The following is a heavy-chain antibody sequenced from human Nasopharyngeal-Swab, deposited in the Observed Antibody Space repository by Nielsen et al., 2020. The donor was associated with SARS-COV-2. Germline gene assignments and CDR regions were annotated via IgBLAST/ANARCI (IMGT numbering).Heavy chain of an antibody. CDR1: GFTFSSYG. CDR2: IRYDGSNR. J-gene: IGHJ6*02. D-gene: IGHD2/OR15-2a*01. CDR3: AKNRVYYYGMDV. V-gene: IGHV3-30*02. Sequence: GESLKISCSASGFTFSSYGMHWVRQAPGKGLEWVAFIRYDGSNRYYTDPVKGRFTISRDNSKNTLYLQMNSLRGQDTAVYYCAKNRVYYYGMDVWGQGTTVTVSS.